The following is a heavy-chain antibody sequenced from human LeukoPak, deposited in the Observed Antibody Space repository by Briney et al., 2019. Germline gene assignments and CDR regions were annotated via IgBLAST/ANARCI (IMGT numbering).Heavy chain of an antibody. Sequence: SETLSLTCTVSGGSISSYYWSWIRQPPGKGLEWIGYIYYSGSTNYNPSLKSRVTISVDTSKNQFSLKLSSVTAADTAVYYCARHKSIAAAGVDYWGQGTLVTVSS. D-gene: IGHD6-13*01. CDR2: IYYSGST. CDR3: ARHKSIAAAGVDY. V-gene: IGHV4-59*08. J-gene: IGHJ4*02. CDR1: GGSISSYY.